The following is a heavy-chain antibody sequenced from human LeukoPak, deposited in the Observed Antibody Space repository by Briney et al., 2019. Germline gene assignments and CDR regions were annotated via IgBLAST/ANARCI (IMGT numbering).Heavy chain of an antibody. CDR2: IYYSGST. Sequence: SETLSLTCTVSGGSVSSGSSYWSWIRQPPGKGLEWIGYIYYSGSTNYNASLKSRVTISIDTSKNQFSLRLSSVTAADTAVYYCAREIYSTSGSSYGQPLYFDFWGQGTLVTVSS. CDR1: GGSVSSGSSY. CDR3: AREIYSTSGSSYGQPLYFDF. V-gene: IGHV4-61*01. J-gene: IGHJ4*02. D-gene: IGHD3-10*01.